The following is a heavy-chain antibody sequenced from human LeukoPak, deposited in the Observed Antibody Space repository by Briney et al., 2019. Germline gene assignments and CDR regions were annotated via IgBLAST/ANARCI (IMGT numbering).Heavy chain of an antibody. CDR2: ISSSSYI. D-gene: IGHD2-15*01. CDR1: GFTFSSYS. J-gene: IGHJ4*02. CDR3: ARDYCSGGSCQFDY. V-gene: IGHV3-21*01. Sequence: GGSLKLSCAASGFTFSSYSMNWVRQAPGKGLEWVSSISSSSYIYYADSVKGRFTISRDNAKNSLYLQMNSLRAEDTAVYYCARDYCSGGSCQFDYWGQGTLVTVSS.